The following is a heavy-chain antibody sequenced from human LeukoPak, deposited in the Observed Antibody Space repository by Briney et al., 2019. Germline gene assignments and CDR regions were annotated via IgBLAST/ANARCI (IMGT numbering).Heavy chain of an antibody. CDR3: AKALYEYSSSSDAFDI. CDR1: GFTFSSYG. D-gene: IGHD6-6*01. V-gene: IGHV3-30*18. Sequence: GGSLRLSCAASGFTFSSYGMHWVRQAPGKGLEWVAVISYDGSNKYYADSVKGRFTISRDNSKNTLYLQMNSLRAEDTAVHYCAKALYEYSSSSDAFDIWGQGTMVTVSS. J-gene: IGHJ3*02. CDR2: ISYDGSNK.